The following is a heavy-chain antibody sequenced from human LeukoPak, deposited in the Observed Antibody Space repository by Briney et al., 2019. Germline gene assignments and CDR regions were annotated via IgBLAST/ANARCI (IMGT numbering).Heavy chain of an antibody. D-gene: IGHD4-17*01. CDR3: ARGGIDYGDYLGY. V-gene: IGHV4-61*01. CDR2: IYYSGST. CDR1: GFSVSSGSYY. Sequence: SETLSLTCTASGFSVSSGSYYWSWIRQPPGKGLEWIGYIYYSGSTNYNPSLKSRVTISVDTSKNQFSLKLSSVTAADTAVYYCARGGIDYGDYLGYWGQGTLVTVSS. J-gene: IGHJ4*02.